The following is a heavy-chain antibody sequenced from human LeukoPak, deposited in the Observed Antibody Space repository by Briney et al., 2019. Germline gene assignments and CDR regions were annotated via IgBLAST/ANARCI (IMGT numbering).Heavy chain of an antibody. V-gene: IGHV1-46*01. Sequence: ASVKVSCKASGYTFTSYYMHWVRQAPGQGLEWMGIINPSGGSTSYAQKFQGRVTMTRDTSTSTVYMELSSLRSEDTAVYYCARVKPNYYDSSAYGTLDTWGQGTMVTVSS. CDR1: GYTFTSYY. CDR2: INPSGGST. D-gene: IGHD3-22*01. J-gene: IGHJ3*02. CDR3: ARVKPNYYDSSAYGTLDT.